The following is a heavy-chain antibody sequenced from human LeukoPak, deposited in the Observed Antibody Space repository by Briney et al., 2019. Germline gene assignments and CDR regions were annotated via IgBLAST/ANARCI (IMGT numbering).Heavy chain of an antibody. CDR2: ISYDGSNK. V-gene: IGHV3-30-3*01. CDR3: ASFDY. CDR1: GFTFSSYA. Sequence: PGGSLRLSCAASGFTFSSYAMHWVRQAPGRGLEWVAVISYDGSNKYYADSVKGRFTISRDNSKNTLYLQMNSLRAEDTAVYYCASFDYWGQGTLVTVSS. J-gene: IGHJ4*02.